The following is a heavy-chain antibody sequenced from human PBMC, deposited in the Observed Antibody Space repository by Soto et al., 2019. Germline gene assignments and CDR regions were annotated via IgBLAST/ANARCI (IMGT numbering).Heavy chain of an antibody. J-gene: IGHJ4*02. CDR1: RFTFSDYS. D-gene: IGHD6-19*01. Sequence: EVQLVESGGDLVQPGGSLRLSCAASRFTFSDYSMNWVRQAPGKGLEWVSYISGGETIYYADYVRGRFTISRDNAKNSLFLQMNSLREEDTAVYYCARESPSSQWLPTRYFDYWGQGTLVTVSS. V-gene: IGHV3-48*02. CDR3: ARESPSSQWLPTRYFDY. CDR2: ISGGETI.